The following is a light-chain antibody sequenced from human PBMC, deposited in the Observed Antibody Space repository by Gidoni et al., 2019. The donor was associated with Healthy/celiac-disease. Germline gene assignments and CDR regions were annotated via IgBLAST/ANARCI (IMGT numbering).Light chain of an antibody. J-gene: IGKJ2*01. V-gene: IGKV1-39*01. CDR3: QQSYSTPLYT. CDR2: AAS. Sequence: LQITPAPSSLSASVGDRVTITCRASQSISSYLNWYQQKPGKAPKLLIYAASSLQSGVPSRFSGSGSGTDFTLTISSLQPEDFATYYCQQSYSTPLYTFGQGTKLEIK. CDR1: QSISSY.